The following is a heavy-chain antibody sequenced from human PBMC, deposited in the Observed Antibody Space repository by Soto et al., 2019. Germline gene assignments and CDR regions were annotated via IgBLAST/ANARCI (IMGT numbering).Heavy chain of an antibody. CDR2: INSDGSST. CDR1: GFTFSSYW. CDR3: ATHYDILTGAF. V-gene: IGHV3-74*01. Sequence: PGGSLRLSCAASGFTFSSYWMHWVRQAPGKGLVWVSRINSDGSSTSYADSVKGRFTISRDNAKNTLYLQMNSLRAEDTAVYYCATHYDILTGAFWGQGTLVTVSS. D-gene: IGHD3-9*01. J-gene: IGHJ4*02.